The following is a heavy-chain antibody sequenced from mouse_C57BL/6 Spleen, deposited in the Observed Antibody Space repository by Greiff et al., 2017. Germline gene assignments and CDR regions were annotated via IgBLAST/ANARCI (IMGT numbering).Heavy chain of an antibody. V-gene: IGHV1-55*01. J-gene: IGHJ2*01. CDR2: IYPGSGST. CDR1: GYTFTSYW. CDR3: AREYSHFDY. Sequence: QVQLQQPGAELVQPGASVKMSCKASGYTFTSYWITWVKQRPGQGLEWIGDIYPGSGSTNYNEEFKSKATLTVDTSSSTAYMQLSSLTSEDAAVYYCAREYSHFDYWGQGTTLTVSS. D-gene: IGHD2-12*01.